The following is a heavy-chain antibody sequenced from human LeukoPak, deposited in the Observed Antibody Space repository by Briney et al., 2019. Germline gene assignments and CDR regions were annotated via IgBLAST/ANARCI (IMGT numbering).Heavy chain of an antibody. Sequence: ASVKVSCKASGYTFTSYGISWVRQAPGQGLEWMGWISAYNGNTNYAQKLQGRVTMTTDTSTSTAYMELRSLRSDDTAVYYCARVRGSSSWHTVFYYYYYMDVWGKGTTVTVSS. J-gene: IGHJ6*03. CDR3: ARVRGSSSWHTVFYYYYYMDV. CDR2: ISAYNGNT. D-gene: IGHD6-13*01. V-gene: IGHV1-18*01. CDR1: GYTFTSYG.